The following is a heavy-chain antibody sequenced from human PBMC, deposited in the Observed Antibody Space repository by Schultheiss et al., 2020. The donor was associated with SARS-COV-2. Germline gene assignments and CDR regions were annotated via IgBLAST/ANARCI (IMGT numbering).Heavy chain of an antibody. CDR1: GGSISSGGYS. J-gene: IGHJ4*02. Sequence: SQTLSLTCAVSGGSISSGGYSWSWIRQPPGKGLEWIGYIYYSGSTYYNPSLKSRVTMSVDTSKNQFSLKLSSVTAADTAVYYCATGRREWTDYWGQGTLVTVSS. V-gene: IGHV4-30-2*05. CDR2: IYYSGST. D-gene: IGHD2-15*01. CDR3: ATGRREWTDY.